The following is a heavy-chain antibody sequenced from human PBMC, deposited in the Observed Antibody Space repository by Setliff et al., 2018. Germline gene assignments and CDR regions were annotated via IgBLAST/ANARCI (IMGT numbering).Heavy chain of an antibody. CDR1: GYLLTSYG. D-gene: IGHD3-3*01. J-gene: IGHJ6*01. CDR3: SKERLYDGLNYNGLDI. CDR2: ISPYSGNT. Sequence: ASVKVSCKTSGYLLTSYGVTWVRQAPGQGLEWMGWISPYSGNTYYAPELQGRVTLTTDTSTTTAYLELRSLTSDDTAVYYCSKERLYDGLNYNGLDIWGQGTTVTVSS. V-gene: IGHV1-18*01.